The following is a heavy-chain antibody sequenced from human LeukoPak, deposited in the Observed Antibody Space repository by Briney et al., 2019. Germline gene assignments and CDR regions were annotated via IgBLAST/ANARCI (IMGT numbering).Heavy chain of an antibody. CDR2: IYYSGTT. D-gene: IGHD2-2*01. V-gene: IGHV4-59*01. CDR1: GDSITTYF. Sequence: PSETLSLTCTVSGDSITTYFWSWIRQPPGKGLEWTGYIYYSGTTSYNPSLKSRVTISVDTSKSQVSLKLSSVTAADTAVYYCARDRAMPTAPGYWFDPWGQGTLVTVSS. CDR3: ARDRAMPTAPGYWFDP. J-gene: IGHJ5*02.